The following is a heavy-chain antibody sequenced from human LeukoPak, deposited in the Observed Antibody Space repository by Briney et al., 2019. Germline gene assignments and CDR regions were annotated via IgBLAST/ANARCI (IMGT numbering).Heavy chain of an antibody. CDR3: ARVRGNGYDYVWGSYRVRAFDI. D-gene: IGHD3-16*02. V-gene: IGHV4-59*01. CDR2: IYYSGST. Sequence: SETLSLTCTVSGGSISSYYWSWIRQPPGKGLEWIGYIYYSGSTNYNPSLKSRVAISVDTSKNQFSLKLSSVTAADTALYYCARVRGNGYDYVWGSYRVRAFDIWGQGTMVTVSS. CDR1: GGSISSYY. J-gene: IGHJ3*02.